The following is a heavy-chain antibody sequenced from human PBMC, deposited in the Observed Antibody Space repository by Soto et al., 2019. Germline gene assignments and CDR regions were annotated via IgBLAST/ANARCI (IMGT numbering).Heavy chain of an antibody. Sequence: GSLRLSCTASGFTFGDYAMSWFRQAPGKGLEWVGFIRSKAYGGTTEYAASVKGRFTISRDDSKSIAYLQMNSLKTEDTAVYYCTREEGYCTSTSCWGHNWFDPWGQGTLVTV. V-gene: IGHV3-49*03. CDR3: TREEGYCTSTSCWGHNWFDP. CDR1: GFTFGDYA. D-gene: IGHD2-2*01. CDR2: IRSKAYGGTT. J-gene: IGHJ5*02.